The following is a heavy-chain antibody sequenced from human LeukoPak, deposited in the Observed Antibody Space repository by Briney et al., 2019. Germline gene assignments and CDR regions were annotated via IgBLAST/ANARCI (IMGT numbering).Heavy chain of an antibody. CDR1: GGSISSSTYY. Sequence: SETLSLTYTVSGGSISSSTYYWGWIRQPPGKALEWIGNLYYSGSTYYNPSLKSRVTISVDTSKNQFSLKLSSVTAADTAVYYCARGAFWSGYYTLDAFDIWGQGTMVTVSS. J-gene: IGHJ3*02. CDR2: LYYSGST. CDR3: ARGAFWSGYYTLDAFDI. D-gene: IGHD3-3*01. V-gene: IGHV4-39*01.